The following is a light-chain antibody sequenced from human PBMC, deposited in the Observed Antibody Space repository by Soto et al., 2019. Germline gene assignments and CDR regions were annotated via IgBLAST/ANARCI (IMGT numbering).Light chain of an antibody. J-gene: IGKJ3*01. Sequence: DIQMTQSPXXXXXSVGDRVTITCQASHDITSFLNWYQHKPGRAPKLLIYDASILEAGVPTRFSGSGSGTHFTFTISSLQPEDVATYYCQHCDYLPIFGPGTTVDFK. CDR2: DAS. CDR1: HDITSF. CDR3: QHCDYLPI. V-gene: IGKV1-33*01.